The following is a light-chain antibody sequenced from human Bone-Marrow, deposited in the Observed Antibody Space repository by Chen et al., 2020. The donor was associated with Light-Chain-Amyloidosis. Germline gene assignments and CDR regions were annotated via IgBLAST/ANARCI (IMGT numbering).Light chain of an antibody. V-gene: IGLV6-57*01. CDR1: SGSIATNF. CDR2: EDD. CDR3: QSYQGSSQGV. J-gene: IGLJ3*02. Sequence: NFMLTQPHSVSESPGQPVIISCTRRSGSIATNFVQGYQQRPGRSPTTVIYEDDQRPSGVPDRFSGSIDRSSNSASLTSSGLKTEDEADYYCQSYQGSSQGVFGGGTKLTVL.